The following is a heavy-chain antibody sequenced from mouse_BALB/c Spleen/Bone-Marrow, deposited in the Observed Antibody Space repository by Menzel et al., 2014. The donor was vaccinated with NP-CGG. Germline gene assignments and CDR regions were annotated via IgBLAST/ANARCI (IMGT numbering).Heavy chain of an antibody. V-gene: IGHV14-3*02. J-gene: IGHJ3*01. CDR2: IDPANGNT. Sequence: EVNLVESGAELVRPGASVKLSCTASGFNIKDTYMHWVKQRPEQGLEWIGRIDPANGNTKYDPKFQGKATITADTSSNTAYLQLSSLTPEDTAVYYCAGDGAYWGQGTLVTVSA. CDR1: GFNIKDTY. CDR3: AGDGAY. D-gene: IGHD3-3*01.